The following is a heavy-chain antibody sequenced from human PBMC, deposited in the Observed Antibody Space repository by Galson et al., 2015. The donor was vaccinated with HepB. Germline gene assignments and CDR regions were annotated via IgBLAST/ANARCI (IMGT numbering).Heavy chain of an antibody. J-gene: IGHJ4*02. V-gene: IGHV1-18*04. CDR2: ISAYNGHT. D-gene: IGHD6-13*01. Sequence: SVKVSCKASGYTFTSYGINWVRQAPGQGLEWMGWISAYNGHTLYAQKFQGRVTMTTDTSTTTAYMELSSLRSEDTAVYYCARGSAGYSSSWYFGYWGQGTLVTVSS. CDR3: ARGSAGYSSSWYFGY. CDR1: GYTFTSYG.